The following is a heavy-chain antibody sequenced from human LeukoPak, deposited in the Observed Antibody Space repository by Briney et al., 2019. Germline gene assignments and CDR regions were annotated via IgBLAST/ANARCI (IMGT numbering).Heavy chain of an antibody. D-gene: IGHD1-26*01. Sequence: SQTLSLTCTVSGGSISSGDYYWSWIRQPPGKGLEWIGYIYYSGSTYYNPSLKSRVTISVDTSKNQFSLKLSSVTAADTAVYYRARSGSYLGYYFDYWGQGTLVTVSS. V-gene: IGHV4-30-4*01. CDR2: IYYSGST. CDR3: ARSGSYLGYYFDY. CDR1: GGSISSGDYY. J-gene: IGHJ4*02.